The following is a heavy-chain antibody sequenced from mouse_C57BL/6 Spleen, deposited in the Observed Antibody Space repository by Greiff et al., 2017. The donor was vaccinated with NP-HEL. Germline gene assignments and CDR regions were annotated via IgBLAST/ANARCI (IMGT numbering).Heavy chain of an antibody. J-gene: IGHJ2*01. CDR3: ARRGLLWDYFDY. D-gene: IGHD2-1*01. Sequence: QVQLKESGAELVRPGTSVKVSCKASGYAFTNYLIEWVKQRPGQGLEWIGVINPGSGGTNYNEKFKGKATLTADKSSSTAYMQLSSLTSEDSAVYFCARRGLLWDYFDYWGQGTTLTVSS. CDR1: GYAFTNYL. V-gene: IGHV1-54*01. CDR2: INPGSGGT.